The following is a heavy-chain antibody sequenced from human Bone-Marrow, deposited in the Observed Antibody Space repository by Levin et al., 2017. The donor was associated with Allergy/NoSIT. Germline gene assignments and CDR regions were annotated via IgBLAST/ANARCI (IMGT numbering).Heavy chain of an antibody. D-gene: IGHD3-3*01. CDR2: ISGSGGST. CDR1: GFRFSDYV. V-gene: IGHV3-23*01. J-gene: IGHJ4*02. CDR3: AKVIAKHLEWFPGVYEDS. Sequence: HPGGSLRLSCAASGFRFSDYVMNWVRQAPGKGLEWVSVISGSGGSTFYAEPLEGRFTVSRNNLKNTLYLQMSSLRAEDSAVYYCAKVIAKHLEWFPGVYEDSWGQGTLVTV.